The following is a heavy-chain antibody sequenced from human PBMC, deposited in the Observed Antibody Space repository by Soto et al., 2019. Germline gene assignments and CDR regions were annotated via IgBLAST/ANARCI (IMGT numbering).Heavy chain of an antibody. D-gene: IGHD3-22*01. CDR1: GVSISSGGDY. CDR3: ARAHDSSGYYPYYFDY. J-gene: IGHJ4*02. Sequence: PSETLSLTCTVSGVSISSGGDYWGWIRQHPGKGLDWIGYMHYGGSTYYNPSLKTRPTISMDTSKNHFSLELTSVTAADTAVYYCARAHDSSGYYPYYFDYWGQGTLVTVSS. V-gene: IGHV4-31*03. CDR2: MHYGGST.